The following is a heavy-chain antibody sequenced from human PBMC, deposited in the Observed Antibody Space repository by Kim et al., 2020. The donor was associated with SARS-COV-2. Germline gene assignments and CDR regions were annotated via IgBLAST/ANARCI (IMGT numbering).Heavy chain of an antibody. CDR1: GVSISDFY. J-gene: IGHJ4*02. CDR2: AHHSGNT. V-gene: IGHV4-59*13. CDR3: ARGEGYNLY. Sequence: SETLSLTCSVSGVSISDFYWGWIRQPPGKGLEWIGYAHHSGNTNYNPSLKGRVTISVDTSKKQFSLKLTSVTAEDTAVYYCARGEGYNLYWGQGTLVTVS. D-gene: IGHD1-1*01.